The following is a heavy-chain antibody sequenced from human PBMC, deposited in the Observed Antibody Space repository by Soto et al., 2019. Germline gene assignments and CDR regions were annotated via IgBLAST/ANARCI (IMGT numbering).Heavy chain of an antibody. CDR1: GYTFTSYA. J-gene: IGHJ3*02. CDR2: INAGNGNT. V-gene: IGHV1-3*01. CDR3: ARGGLSSGWNAFDI. D-gene: IGHD6-19*01. Sequence: ASVKVSCKASGYTFTSYAMHWVRQAPGQRLEWMGWINAGNGNTKYSQKFQGRVTITRDTSASTAYMELSSLRSEDTAVYYCARGGLSSGWNAFDIWGQGTMVTVS.